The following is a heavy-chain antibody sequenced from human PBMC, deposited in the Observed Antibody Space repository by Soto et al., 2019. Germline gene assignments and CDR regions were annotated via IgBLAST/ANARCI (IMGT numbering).Heavy chain of an antibody. CDR3: ARRGSGSYYDS. CDR1: GFTFSSYA. V-gene: IGHV3-23*01. Sequence: EVQLLESGGGLVQPGGSLRLSCSASGFTFSSYAMRWVRQAPGKGLEWVSAISGSGGSTYYADSVKGRFTISRDNSKNTLYLQMNSLRAEDTAVYYCARRGSGSYYDSWGQGTLVTVSS. CDR2: ISGSGGST. J-gene: IGHJ4*02. D-gene: IGHD1-26*01.